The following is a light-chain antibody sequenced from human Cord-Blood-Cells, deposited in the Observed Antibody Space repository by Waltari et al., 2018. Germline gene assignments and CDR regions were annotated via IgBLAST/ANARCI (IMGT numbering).Light chain of an antibody. CDR2: GKN. CDR3: SSRDSSGNHVV. V-gene: IGLV3-19*01. Sequence: SSELTQDPAVSVALGQTVRITCQGDSLRSYYASWYQQKPGQAPLLVIYGKNNRPSGIPDRFAGSSSVNTASLTITGAQAEDEADYYCSSRDSSGNHVVFGGGTKLTVL. J-gene: IGLJ2*01. CDR1: SLRSYY.